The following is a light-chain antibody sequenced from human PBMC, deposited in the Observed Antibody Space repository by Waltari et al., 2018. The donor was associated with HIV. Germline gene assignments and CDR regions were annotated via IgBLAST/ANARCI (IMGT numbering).Light chain of an antibody. CDR1: SGTIASNY. Sequence: NFMLTQPHSVSESPGKTVTIPCTRSSGTIASNYAQWYQQRPGSSPTTVIYEDNQRPSGVPDRFSGSIDSSSNSASLTISGLKTEDEADYYCQSYDSSNVVFGGGTKLTVL. CDR2: EDN. CDR3: QSYDSSNVV. V-gene: IGLV6-57*01. J-gene: IGLJ2*01.